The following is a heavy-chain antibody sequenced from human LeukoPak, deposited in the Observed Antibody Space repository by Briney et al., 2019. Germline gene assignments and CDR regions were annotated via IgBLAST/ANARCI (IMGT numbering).Heavy chain of an antibody. V-gene: IGHV3-7*01. J-gene: IGHJ6*04. CDR1: GFTFSSYW. CDR3: AELGITMIGGV. CDR2: IKQDGSEK. D-gene: IGHD3-10*02. Sequence: GGSLRLSCAASGFTFSSYWMSWVRQAPGKGLECVANIKQDGSEKYYVDPVKGRFTISRDNAKNSLYLQMNSLRAEDTAVYYCAELGITMIGGVWGKGTTVTISS.